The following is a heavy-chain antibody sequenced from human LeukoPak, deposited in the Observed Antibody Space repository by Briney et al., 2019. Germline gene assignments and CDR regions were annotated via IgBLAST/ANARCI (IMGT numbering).Heavy chain of an antibody. CDR1: GYTFTGYY. CDR3: ARDSGETDNWYFDL. J-gene: IGHJ2*01. D-gene: IGHD6-25*01. Sequence: ASVKVSCKASGYTFTGYYMHWVRQAPGQGLEWMGWINPNSGGTNYAQKFQGRVTMTRDTSISTAYMELSRLRSDDTAVYYCARDSGETDNWYFDLWGRGTLVTVSS. V-gene: IGHV1-2*02. CDR2: INPNSGGT.